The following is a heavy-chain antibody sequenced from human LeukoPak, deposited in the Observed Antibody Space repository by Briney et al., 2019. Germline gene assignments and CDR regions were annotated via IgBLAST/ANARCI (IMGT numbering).Heavy chain of an antibody. J-gene: IGHJ5*02. CDR3: ARNYGSGSYYNGNWFDP. V-gene: IGHV1-8*01. Sequence: ASVKVSCKASGYTFTSYDINWVRQATGQGLEWMGRMNPNSGNTGYAQKFQGRVTMTRNTSISTAYMELSSLRSEDTAVYYCARNYGSGSYYNGNWFDPWGQGTLVTVSS. D-gene: IGHD3-10*01. CDR1: GYTFTSYD. CDR2: MNPNSGNT.